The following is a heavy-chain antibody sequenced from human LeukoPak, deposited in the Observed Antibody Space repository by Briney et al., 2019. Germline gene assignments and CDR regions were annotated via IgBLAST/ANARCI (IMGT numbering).Heavy chain of an antibody. V-gene: IGHV3-53*01. CDR3: ASAREYCGGAECYEYFQH. CDR1: GFTVGTNS. Sequence: PGGSLRLSCAASGFTVGTNSMSWVRQSPGKGLEWVSVIYSGGSTYYADSVNGRVTISRDNSRNTLFLQMNSLRAEDTALYYCASAREYCGGAECYEYFQHWGQGTLVTVSS. D-gene: IGHD2-21*01. CDR2: IYSGGST. J-gene: IGHJ1*01.